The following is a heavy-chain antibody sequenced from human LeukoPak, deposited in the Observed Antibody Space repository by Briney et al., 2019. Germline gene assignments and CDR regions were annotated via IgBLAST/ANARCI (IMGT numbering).Heavy chain of an antibody. D-gene: IGHD3-10*01. V-gene: IGHV4-61*02. Sequence: SETLSLTCTVSGGSISSGSYYWSWIRQCAGKGLEWVGRIYTSGSTNYNPSLKSRVTISVDTSKNQFSLKLSSVTAADTAVYYCARDSGSWDYYYYMDVWGKGTTVTISS. CDR1: GGSISSGSYY. J-gene: IGHJ6*03. CDR2: IYTSGST. CDR3: ARDSGSWDYYYYMDV.